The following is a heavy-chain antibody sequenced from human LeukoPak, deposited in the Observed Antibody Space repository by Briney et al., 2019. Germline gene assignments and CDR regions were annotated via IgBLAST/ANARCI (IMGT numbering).Heavy chain of an antibody. V-gene: IGHV3-23*01. CDR1: GFTFSSYP. J-gene: IGHJ6*03. Sequence: GGSLRLSCAASGFTFSSYPMSWVRQAPGKGLEWVSAISGSGGSTYYADSVKGRFTISRDNSKNTLYLQMNSLRAEDTAVYYCARVGPQDYYYMDVWGKGTTVTVSS. D-gene: IGHD2-15*01. CDR2: ISGSGGST. CDR3: ARVGPQDYYYMDV.